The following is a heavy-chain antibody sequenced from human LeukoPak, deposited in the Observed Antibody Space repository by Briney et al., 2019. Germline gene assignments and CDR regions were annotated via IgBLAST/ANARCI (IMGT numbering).Heavy chain of an antibody. CDR1: GYTLTELS. D-gene: IGHD6-6*01. CDR2: FDPEDGET. J-gene: IGHJ4*02. CDR3: ATTYSSSWDLDFDY. V-gene: IGHV1-24*01. Sequence: ASVKVSCKVSGYTLTELSMHWVRQAPGKGLEWMGGFDPEDGETIYAQKFQGRVTMTEDTSTDTAYMELSSLRSEDTAVYYCATTYSSSWDLDFDYWGQGTLVTVSS.